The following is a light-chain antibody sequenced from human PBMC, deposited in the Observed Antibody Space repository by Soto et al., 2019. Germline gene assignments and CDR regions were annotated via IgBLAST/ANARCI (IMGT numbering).Light chain of an antibody. J-gene: IGLJ1*01. CDR3: SSYTSSSTLV. V-gene: IGLV2-14*01. CDR1: SSDVGGYNY. CDR2: EVS. Sequence: SVLTQPPSASGPPGQSITISCTGTSSDVGGYNYVSWYQQHPGKAPKLMIYEVSNRPSGVSNRFSGSKSGNTASLTISGLQAEDEADYYCSSYTSSSTLVFGTGTKATV.